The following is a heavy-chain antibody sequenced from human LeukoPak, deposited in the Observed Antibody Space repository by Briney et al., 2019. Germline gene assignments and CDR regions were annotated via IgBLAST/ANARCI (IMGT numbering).Heavy chain of an antibody. Sequence: ASVKVSCKASGYTFTAYYVHWVRQAPGQGLEWMGWINPKNGGTNHAQKFQGRVAMTRDTSISTAYMELSRLRSDDTAVYYCARSQGGVLLPLDYWGQGTLVTVSS. D-gene: IGHD2-8*02. J-gene: IGHJ4*02. CDR3: ARSQGGVLLPLDY. CDR1: GYTFTAYY. CDR2: INPKNGGT. V-gene: IGHV1-2*02.